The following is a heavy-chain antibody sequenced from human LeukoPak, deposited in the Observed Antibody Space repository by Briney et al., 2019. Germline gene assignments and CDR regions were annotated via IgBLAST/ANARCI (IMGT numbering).Heavy chain of an antibody. CDR2: ISAYNGNT. D-gene: IGHD6-13*01. V-gene: IGHV1-18*01. Sequence: ASVKVSCKASGYTFTSYGISWVRQAPGQGLEWMGWISAYNGNTNYAQKVQDRVTMTTDTSTSTAYMELRTLRSDDTAVYYCARDSPSTPGYSSLWGQGTPVTVSS. CDR1: GYTFTSYG. CDR3: ARDSPSTPGYSSL. J-gene: IGHJ4*02.